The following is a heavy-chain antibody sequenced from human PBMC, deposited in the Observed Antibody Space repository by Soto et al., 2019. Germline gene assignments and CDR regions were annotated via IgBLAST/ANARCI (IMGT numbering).Heavy chain of an antibody. V-gene: IGHV4-39*07. Sequence: PSETLSLTCTVSGGSISSTNYYWGWVRQPPGRGLEWIGTIYYSGSTHYNPSLKSRVTISVDTSKNQFSLKLSSVTAADTAVYYCARSTTFIAAAGTFDYWGQGTLVTVSS. J-gene: IGHJ4*02. CDR1: GGSISSTNYY. D-gene: IGHD6-13*01. CDR2: IYYSGST. CDR3: ARSTTFIAAAGTFDY.